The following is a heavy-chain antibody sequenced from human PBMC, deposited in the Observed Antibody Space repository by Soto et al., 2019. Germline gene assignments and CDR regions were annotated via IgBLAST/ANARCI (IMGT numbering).Heavy chain of an antibody. CDR2: IWSDGSNE. CDR3: ATDYSSTGYGLVY. Sequence: LRLSCAASGFTFSSHGMHWVRQAPGKGLEWVAVIWSDGSNEYYADSVKGRFTISRDNSKNTLYLQMSSLRVEDTAVYYCATDYSSTGYGLVYWGQGALVTVSS. J-gene: IGHJ4*02. CDR1: GFTFSSHG. D-gene: IGHD6-19*01. V-gene: IGHV3-33*01.